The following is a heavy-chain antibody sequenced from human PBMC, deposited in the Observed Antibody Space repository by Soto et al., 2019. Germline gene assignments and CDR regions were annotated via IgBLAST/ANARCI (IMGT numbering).Heavy chain of an antibody. V-gene: IGHV4-30-4*01. J-gene: IGHJ6*02. CDR2: IYYSGST. Sequence: PSETLSLTCTVSGGSISSGDYYWSWIRQPPGKGLEWIGYIYYSGSTYYNPSLKSRVTISVDTSKNQFSLKLSSVTAADTAVYYCARCGIVRYYYGMDVWGQGTTVTVSS. D-gene: IGHD1-26*01. CDR1: GGSISSGDYY. CDR3: ARCGIVRYYYGMDV.